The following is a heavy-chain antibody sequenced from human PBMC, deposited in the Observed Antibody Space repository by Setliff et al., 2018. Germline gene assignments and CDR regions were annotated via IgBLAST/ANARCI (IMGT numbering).Heavy chain of an antibody. Sequence: GGSLRLSCVVSGFNFSNYWMSWVRQVPGKGLEWVANIKQDGREKNYADSVKGRFTISRDNAKNSLYLQLDSLRPDDTAFYYCARGHCTTISCFLDHWGQGIMVTVSS. CDR1: GFNFSNYW. V-gene: IGHV3-7*03. J-gene: IGHJ4*02. CDR3: ARGHCTTISCFLDH. CDR2: IKQDGREK. D-gene: IGHD2-8*01.